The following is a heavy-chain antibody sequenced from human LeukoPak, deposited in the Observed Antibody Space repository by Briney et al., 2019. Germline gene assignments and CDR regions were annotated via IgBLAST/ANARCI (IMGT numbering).Heavy chain of an antibody. Sequence: SETLSLTCAVYGGAFSGYYWSWIRQPPGKGLEWIGEINHSGSTNYNPSLRSRVTVSVHTSKNQLSLKLSSVTAADTAVYYCARQWLVSPLFDYWGQGTLVTVSS. CDR1: GGAFSGYY. D-gene: IGHD6-19*01. V-gene: IGHV4-34*01. CDR3: ARQWLVSPLFDY. J-gene: IGHJ4*02. CDR2: INHSGST.